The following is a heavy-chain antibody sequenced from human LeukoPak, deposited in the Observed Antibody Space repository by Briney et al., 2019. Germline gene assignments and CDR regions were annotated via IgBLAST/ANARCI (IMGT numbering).Heavy chain of an antibody. V-gene: IGHV4-34*01. D-gene: IGHD4-17*01. CDR3: ARGTPDYGSYYDY. Sequence: PSETLSLTCAVYGGSFSGYYWSWIRQPPGKGLEWIGEINHSGSTNYNPSLKSRVTISVDTSKNQFSLKLSSVTAADTAVYYCARGTPDYGSYYDYWGQGTLVTVSS. CDR1: GGSFSGYY. CDR2: INHSGST. J-gene: IGHJ4*02.